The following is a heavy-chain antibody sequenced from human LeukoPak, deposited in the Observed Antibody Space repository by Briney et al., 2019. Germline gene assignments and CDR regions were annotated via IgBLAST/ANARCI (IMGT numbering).Heavy chain of an antibody. CDR3: AKEESSGYYYFDY. CDR1: GFTFDDYT. V-gene: IGHV3-43*01. Sequence: GGSLRLSCAPSGFTFDDYTMHWVRQAPGKGLEWVSLISWDGGSTYYADSVKGRFTISRDNSKNSLYLQMNSLRTEDTALYYCAKEESSGYYYFDYWGQGTLVTVSS. J-gene: IGHJ4*02. CDR2: ISWDGGST. D-gene: IGHD3-22*01.